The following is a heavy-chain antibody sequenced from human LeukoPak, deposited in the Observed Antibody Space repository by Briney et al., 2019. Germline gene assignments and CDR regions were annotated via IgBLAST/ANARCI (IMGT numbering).Heavy chain of an antibody. V-gene: IGHV3-66*04. J-gene: IGHJ3*02. D-gene: IGHD6-19*01. CDR1: GFTVSSNY. Sequence: PGGSLRLSCAASGFTVSSNYMSWVRQAPGKGLEWVSVIYSGGSTYYADSVKGRFTISRDNSKNTLYLQMNSLRAEDTAVYYCAGQHPRRQWLVPAFGIWGQGTMVTVSS. CDR3: AGQHPRRQWLVPAFGI. CDR2: IYSGGST.